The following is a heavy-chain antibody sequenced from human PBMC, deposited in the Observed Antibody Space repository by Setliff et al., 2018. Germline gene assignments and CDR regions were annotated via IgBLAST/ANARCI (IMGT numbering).Heavy chain of an antibody. D-gene: IGHD3-16*01. J-gene: IGHJ4*02. V-gene: IGHV4-59*11. CDR1: GGSITSHY. CDR2: ICYSGST. CDR3: ARVRDYEIDY. Sequence: SETLSLTCTVSGGSITSHYWSWIRQPPGKGLEWIGYICYSGSTYYSPSLKSRVTISVDTSKNQFSLKLSSVTAADTAVYYCARVRDYEIDYWGQGTLVTVSS.